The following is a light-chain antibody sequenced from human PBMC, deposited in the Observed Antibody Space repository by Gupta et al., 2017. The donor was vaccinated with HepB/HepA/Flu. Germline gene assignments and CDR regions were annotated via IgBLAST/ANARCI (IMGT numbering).Light chain of an antibody. CDR3: AAWDDRLSGPV. CDR2: RNN. Sequence: QSVLTQPPSTPGTPGQRVTISCSGSSYNIGSNFVYWYQQLPGTAPKLLIYRNNQRRSGVPDRFSGSKSGTSASLAISGLRSEDEADYYCAAWDDRLSGPVFGTGTKVTVL. V-gene: IGLV1-47*01. CDR1: SYNIGSNF. J-gene: IGLJ1*01.